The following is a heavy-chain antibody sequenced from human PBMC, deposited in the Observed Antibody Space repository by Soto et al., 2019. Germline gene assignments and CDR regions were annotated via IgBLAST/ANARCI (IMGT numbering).Heavy chain of an antibody. CDR3: ARSPSSTRGYFDY. D-gene: IGHD2-2*01. CDR1: SGSITSSTYY. V-gene: IGHV4-39*01. J-gene: IGHJ4*02. Sequence: QLQLQESGPGLVKPSETLSLTCTVSSGSITSSTYYWGWIRQPPEKGLEWIGTIYFSGNTYYNPSLKRRVTISVDTSRSQFSLMLSSVTAADTAVYYCARSPSSTRGYFDYWGQGTLVTVSS. CDR2: IYFSGNT.